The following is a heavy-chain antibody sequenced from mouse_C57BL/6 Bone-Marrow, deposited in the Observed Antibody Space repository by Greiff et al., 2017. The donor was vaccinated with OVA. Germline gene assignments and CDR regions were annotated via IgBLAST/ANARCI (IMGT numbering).Heavy chain of an antibody. J-gene: IGHJ2*01. CDR1: GYAFSSSW. V-gene: IGHV1-82*01. CDR2: IYPGDGDT. D-gene: IGHD1-1*01. Sequence: VQLQQSGPELVKPGASVKISCKASGYAFSSSWMNWVKQRPGKGLEWIGRIYPGDGDTNYNGKFKGKATLTADKSSSTAYMQLSSLTSEDSAVYFCARSPFTTVVATRYFDYWGQGTTLTVSS. CDR3: ARSPFTTVVATRYFDY.